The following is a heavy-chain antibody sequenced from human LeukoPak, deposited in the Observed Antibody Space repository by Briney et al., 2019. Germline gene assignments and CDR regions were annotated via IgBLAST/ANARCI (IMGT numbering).Heavy chain of an antibody. CDR3: ATELYYDRAFDI. V-gene: IGHV1-24*01. Sequence: ASVKVSCKVSGYTLTELSMHWVRQAPGKGLEWMGGFDPEDGVTIYAQKFQGRVTMTEDTSTDTAYMELSSLRSEDTAVYYCATELYYDRAFDIWGQGTMVSVSS. D-gene: IGHD3-10*02. CDR2: FDPEDGVT. CDR1: GYTLTELS. J-gene: IGHJ3*02.